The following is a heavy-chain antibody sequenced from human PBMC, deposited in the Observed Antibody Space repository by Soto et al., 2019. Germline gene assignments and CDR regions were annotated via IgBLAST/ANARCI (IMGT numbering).Heavy chain of an antibody. CDR2: FDPEDGET. D-gene: IGHD6-19*01. J-gene: IGHJ6*02. CDR3: ATDTGYSSGWYGNYYYYGMDV. CDR1: GYTRTELS. Sequence: ASVKVSCKVSGYTRTELSMHCVLQSPLKWLDWMGGFDPEDGETIYAQKFQGRVTMTEDTSTDTAYMELSSLRSEDTAVCDCATDTGYSSGWYGNYYYYGMDVWGQGTTVTVSS. V-gene: IGHV1-24*01.